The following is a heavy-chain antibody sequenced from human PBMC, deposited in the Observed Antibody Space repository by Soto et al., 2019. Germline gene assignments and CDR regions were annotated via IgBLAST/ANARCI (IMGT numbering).Heavy chain of an antibody. CDR3: ASYGVPTDY. Sequence: ASETRSVTRSVCGGSISSSRYYWGWIRQPPGKGLEWIGSIYYSGSTYYNPSLKSRVTISVDTSKNQFSLKLSSVTAADTSLYYCASYGVPTDYSGQGTLVTVSS. J-gene: IGHJ4*02. D-gene: IGHD4-17*01. CDR1: GGSISSSRYY. V-gene: IGHV4-39*01. CDR2: IYYSGST.